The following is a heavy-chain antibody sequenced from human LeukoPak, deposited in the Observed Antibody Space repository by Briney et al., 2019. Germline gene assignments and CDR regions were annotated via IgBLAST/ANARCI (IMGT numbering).Heavy chain of an antibody. CDR3: ARDVRLAVAGIYYYYGMDV. CDR2: IIPIFGTA. J-gene: IGHJ6*02. V-gene: IGHV1-69*13. Sequence: GASVKVSCKASGYTFTSYGISWVRQAPGRGLEWMGGIIPIFGTANYAQKFQGRVTITADESTSTAYMELSSLRSEDTAVYYCARDVRLAVAGIYYYYGMDVWGQRTTVTVSS. CDR1: GYTFTSYG. D-gene: IGHD6-19*01.